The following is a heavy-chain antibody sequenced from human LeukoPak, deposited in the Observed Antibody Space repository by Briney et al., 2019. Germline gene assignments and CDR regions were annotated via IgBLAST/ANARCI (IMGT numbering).Heavy chain of an antibody. V-gene: IGHV4-59*01. Sequence: SETLSLTCTVSGGSISSYYWSWIRQPPGKGLEWIGYIYYSGSTNYNPSLKSRVTISVDTSKNQFSLKLSSVTAADTAVYYCAKDRGFDLWGRGTLVTVSS. CDR2: IYYSGST. CDR3: AKDRGFDL. J-gene: IGHJ2*01. CDR1: GGSISSYY.